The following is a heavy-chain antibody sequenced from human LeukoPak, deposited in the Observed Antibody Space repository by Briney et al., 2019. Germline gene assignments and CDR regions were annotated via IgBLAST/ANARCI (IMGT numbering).Heavy chain of an antibody. V-gene: IGHV4-39*07. J-gene: IGHJ4*02. CDR3: ARGSLWFGESLDY. D-gene: IGHD3-10*01. Sequence: SETLSLTCTVSGGSISSSSYYWGWIRQPPGKGLEWIGSIYYSGSTYYNPSLKSRVTISVDTSKNQFSLKLSSVTAADTAVYYCARGSLWFGESLDYWGQGTLVTVSS. CDR1: GGSISSSSYY. CDR2: IYYSGST.